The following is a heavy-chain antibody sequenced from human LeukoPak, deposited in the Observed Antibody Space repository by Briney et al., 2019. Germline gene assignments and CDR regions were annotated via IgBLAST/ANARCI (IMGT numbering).Heavy chain of an antibody. CDR2: IWYDGSNK. V-gene: IGHV3-33*01. Sequence: GGSLRLSCAAPGLTFSSYGMHWVRQAPGKGLEWVAVIWYDGSNKYYADSVKGRFTISRDNSKNTLYLQMNSLRAEDTAVYYCARDYSRSELWGQGTLVTVSS. J-gene: IGHJ4*02. CDR3: ARDYSRSEL. CDR1: GLTFSSYG. D-gene: IGHD1-26*01.